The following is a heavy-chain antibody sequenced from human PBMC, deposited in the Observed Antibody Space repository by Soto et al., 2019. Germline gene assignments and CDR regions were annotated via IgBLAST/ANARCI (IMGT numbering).Heavy chain of an antibody. CDR3: AILAWEMWASIAAAGTDTRD. CDR2: ISYDGSNK. D-gene: IGHD6-13*01. Sequence: GGSLRLSCAASGFTFSSYGMHWVRQAPGKGLEWVAVISYDGSNKYYADSVKGRFTISRDNSKNTLYLQMNSLRAEDTAVYYCAILAWEMWASIAAAGTDTRDWGQGTLVTVSS. J-gene: IGHJ1*01. CDR1: GFTFSSYG. V-gene: IGHV3-30*03.